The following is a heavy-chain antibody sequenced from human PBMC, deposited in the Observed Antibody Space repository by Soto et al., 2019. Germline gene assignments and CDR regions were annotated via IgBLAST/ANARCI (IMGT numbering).Heavy chain of an antibody. Sequence: GGSLRLSCAASGFTFDDYAMHWVRQAPGKGLEWVSLISWDGGSTYYADSVKGRFTISRDNSKNSLYLQMNSLRAEDTALYYCAKDMGQTGFNGYVGYWGQGTLVTVSS. CDR2: ISWDGGST. CDR3: AKDMGQTGFNGYVGY. D-gene: IGHD5-18*01. V-gene: IGHV3-43D*04. J-gene: IGHJ4*02. CDR1: GFTFDDYA.